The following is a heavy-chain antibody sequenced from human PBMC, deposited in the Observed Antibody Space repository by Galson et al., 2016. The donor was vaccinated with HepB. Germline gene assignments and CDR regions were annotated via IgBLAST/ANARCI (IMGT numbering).Heavy chain of an antibody. CDR3: AREGWGPPTVVDY. CDR2: INTNTGNP. J-gene: IGHJ4*02. D-gene: IGHD7-27*01. Sequence: SVKVSCKASGYTFTTHAMNWVRQAPGQGLEWMGWINTNTGNPTYAQAFTGRFVFSLDISVSTAYLQISSLKPEDTAVYYCAREGWGPPTVVDYWGQGTLVTVSS. V-gene: IGHV7-4-1*02. CDR1: GYTFTTHA.